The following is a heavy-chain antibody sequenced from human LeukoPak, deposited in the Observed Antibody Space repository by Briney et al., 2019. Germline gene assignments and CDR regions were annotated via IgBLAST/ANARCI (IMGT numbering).Heavy chain of an antibody. V-gene: IGHV3-7*01. Sequence: PGGSLRLSCAASGFTFSSYWMSWVRQAPGKGLEWVANIKQDGSEKYYVDSVKGRFTISRDNAKNSLYLQMNSLRAEDTAVYYCARDPDYDFWSGYYAGIDYWGQGTLVTVSS. J-gene: IGHJ4*02. CDR1: GFTFSSYW. CDR3: ARDPDYDFWSGYYAGIDY. CDR2: IKQDGSEK. D-gene: IGHD3-3*01.